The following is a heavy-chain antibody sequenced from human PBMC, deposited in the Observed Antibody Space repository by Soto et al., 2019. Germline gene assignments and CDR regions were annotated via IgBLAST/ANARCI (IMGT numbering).Heavy chain of an antibody. J-gene: IGHJ5*02. CDR2: IKRGGSDK. CDR3: ARDIPMIAAAGPET. D-gene: IGHD6-13*01. V-gene: IGHV3-7*01. Sequence: PGGSLRLSCAASGFTFSSYWMSWVRQAPGKGLEWVSNIKRGGSDKYYVGSVKGRFTISRDNAKNSLYLQMNSLRAEDTAVYYCARDIPMIAAAGPETWGQGTLVTVSS. CDR1: GFTFSSYW.